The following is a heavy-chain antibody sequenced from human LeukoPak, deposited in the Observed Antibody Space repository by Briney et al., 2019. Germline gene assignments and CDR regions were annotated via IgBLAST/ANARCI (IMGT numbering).Heavy chain of an antibody. CDR1: GFTFSRSW. D-gene: IGHD6-19*01. V-gene: IGHV3-7*01. CDR3: ATYMSGWPEYFQH. Sequence: PGGSLRLSCVVSGFTFSRSWMSWGRQAPGKGLEWVAKIKQDGSEKNYVDSVKGRFTISRDNAKNSLYLQMNSLRAEDTAVYFCATYMSGWPEYFQHWGQGTLVTVSS. CDR2: IKQDGSEK. J-gene: IGHJ1*01.